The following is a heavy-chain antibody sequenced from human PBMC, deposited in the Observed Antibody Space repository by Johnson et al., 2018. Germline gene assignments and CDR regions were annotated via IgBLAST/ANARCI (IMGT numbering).Heavy chain of an antibody. V-gene: IGHV3-74*01. J-gene: IGHJ6*02. CDR2: INGDGSGT. CDR1: GFIFSSNW. Sequence: VQLQESGGGLVQPGGSLRLSCATSGFIFSSNWMHWVRQAPGGGLEWVSRINGDGSGTTYADSVEGRLTISRDNAKNTLFLQRNSLGVEDTAVYFCAREEGLAYPMDVWGQGTTVTVSS. CDR3: AREEGLAYPMDV.